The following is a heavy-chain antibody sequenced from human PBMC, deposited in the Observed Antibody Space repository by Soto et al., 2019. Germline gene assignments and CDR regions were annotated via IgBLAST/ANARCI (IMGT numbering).Heavy chain of an antibody. CDR3: ARTALIITIFGVPKTHLLY. V-gene: IGHV4-39*01. D-gene: IGHD3-3*01. Sequence: SETLSLTCTVSGGSISSSSYYWGWIRQPPGKGLEWIGSIYYSGSTYYNPSLKSRVTISVDTSKNQFSLKLSSVTAADTAVYYCARTALIITIFGVPKTHLLYWGQGTLVTVSS. CDR1: GGSISSSSYY. J-gene: IGHJ4*02. CDR2: IYYSGST.